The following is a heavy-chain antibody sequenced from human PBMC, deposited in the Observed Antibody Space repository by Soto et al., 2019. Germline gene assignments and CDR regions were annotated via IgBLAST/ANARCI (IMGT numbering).Heavy chain of an antibody. CDR3: ARLEYGDRSYFDF. J-gene: IGHJ4*02. D-gene: IGHD4-17*01. CDR1: GYSFTNHW. Sequence: GESLKISCKGSGYSFTNHWIGWVRQMPGKGLEWMGIIYPGDSDTRYSPSFQGQVTISADKSISTAYLRWSSLRASDTAIYYCARLEYGDRSYFDFWGQGALVTGLL. V-gene: IGHV5-51*01. CDR2: IYPGDSDT.